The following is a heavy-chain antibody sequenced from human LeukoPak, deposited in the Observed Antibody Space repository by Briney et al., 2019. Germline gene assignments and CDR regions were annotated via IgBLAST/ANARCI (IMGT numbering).Heavy chain of an antibody. V-gene: IGHV3-73*01. D-gene: IGHD5-18*01. CDR1: GFTFSGSA. Sequence: GGSLRLSCAASGFTFSGSAMHWVRQASGKGLEWVGRIRSKANSYATAYAASVKGRFTISRDDSKNTAYLQMNSLKTEDTAVYYCTRACAGVDTAMAFDYWGQGTLVTVSS. CDR3: TRACAGVDTAMAFDY. CDR2: IRSKANSYAT. J-gene: IGHJ4*02.